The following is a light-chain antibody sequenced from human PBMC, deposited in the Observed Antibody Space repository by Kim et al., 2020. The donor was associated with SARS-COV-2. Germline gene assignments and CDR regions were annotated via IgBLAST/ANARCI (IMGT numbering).Light chain of an antibody. CDR3: NSRDSSGNHWV. V-gene: IGLV3-19*01. Sequence: ALGQTVRITSRGDSLRSYYASWYPQKPGQAPVLVIYGKNNRPSVIPDRFSGSSSGNTASLTITGAQAEDEADYYCNSRDSSGNHWVFGGGTQLTVL. CDR2: GKN. J-gene: IGLJ3*02. CDR1: SLRSYY.